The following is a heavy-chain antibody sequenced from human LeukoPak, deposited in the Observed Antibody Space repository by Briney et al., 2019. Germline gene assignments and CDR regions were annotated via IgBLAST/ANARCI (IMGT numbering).Heavy chain of an antibody. CDR3: ATAYGGNVGDAFDI. J-gene: IGHJ3*02. Sequence: GGSLRLSCAASGFTFSSYAMSWVRQAPEKGLEWVSAISGSGGSTYYADSVKGRFTISRDNSKNTLYLQMNSLRAGDTAVYYCATAYGGNVGDAFDIWGQGTMVTVSS. V-gene: IGHV3-23*01. CDR2: ISGSGGST. CDR1: GFTFSSYA. D-gene: IGHD4-23*01.